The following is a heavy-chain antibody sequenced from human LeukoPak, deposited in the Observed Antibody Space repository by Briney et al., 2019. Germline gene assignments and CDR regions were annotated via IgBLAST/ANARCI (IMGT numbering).Heavy chain of an antibody. J-gene: IGHJ4*02. CDR1: GGSFSGYY. CDR3: ARAESIEYYFDY. V-gene: IGHV4-34*01. Sequence: SETLSLTCAVYGGSFSGYYWSWIRQPPGKGLEWIGEINHSGSTNYNPSLKSRVTISVGTSKNQFSLKLSSVTAADTAVYYCARAESIEYYFDYWGQGTLVTVSS. CDR2: INHSGST. D-gene: IGHD2/OR15-2a*01.